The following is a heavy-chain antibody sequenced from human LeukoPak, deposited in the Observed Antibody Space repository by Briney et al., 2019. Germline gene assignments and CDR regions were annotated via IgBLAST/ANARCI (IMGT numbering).Heavy chain of an antibody. Sequence: SVKVSCKASGYTFTSYDINWVRQGTGPGLEWMGWMNPNSGNTGYAQKFQGRVTITRNTSISTAYMELSSLRSEDTAVYYCARVGPPPNWFDPGGQGTLVTVSS. D-gene: IGHD1-14*01. CDR3: ARVGPPPNWFDP. CDR2: MNPNSGNT. V-gene: IGHV1-8*03. J-gene: IGHJ5*02. CDR1: GYTFTSYD.